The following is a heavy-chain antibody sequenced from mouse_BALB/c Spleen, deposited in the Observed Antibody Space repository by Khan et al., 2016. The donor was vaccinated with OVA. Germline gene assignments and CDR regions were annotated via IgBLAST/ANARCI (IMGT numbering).Heavy chain of an antibody. J-gene: IGHJ3*01. D-gene: IGHD1-1*01. CDR2: INPYNDGA. CDR3: AGDYVSSFWFAY. Sequence: VQLQQSGPELVKPGASVKMSCKASGYTFTNYIIHWVKQKPGQGLEWIGYINPYNDGAKYNDKFKDKATLTSDKSSSTASMELSGLTSADPAVYYCAGDYVSSFWFAYWGQGTLVTVSA. CDR1: GYTFTNYI. V-gene: IGHV1S136*01.